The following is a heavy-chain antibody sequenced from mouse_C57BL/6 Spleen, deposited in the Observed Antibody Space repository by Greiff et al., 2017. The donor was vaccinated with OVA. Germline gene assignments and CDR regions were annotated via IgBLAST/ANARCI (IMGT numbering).Heavy chain of an antibody. V-gene: IGHV1-67*01. CDR3: IPKITTVVATPPGFAY. CDR1: GYTFTDYA. D-gene: IGHD1-1*01. Sequence: VQLQQSGPELVRPGVSVKISCKGSGYTFTDYAMHWVKQSHAKSLEWIGVISTYYGDASYNQKFKDKATMTVDKSYSTAYMELARLTSEDSACFFQIPKITTVVATPPGFAYWGQGTLVTVSA. CDR2: ISTYYGDA. J-gene: IGHJ3*01.